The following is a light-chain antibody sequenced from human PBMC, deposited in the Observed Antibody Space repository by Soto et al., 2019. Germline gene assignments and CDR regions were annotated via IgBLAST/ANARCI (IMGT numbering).Light chain of an antibody. CDR2: EGS. J-gene: IGLJ1*01. CDR3: CSYAGSYV. CDR1: SSDVGSHNL. V-gene: IGLV2-23*01. Sequence: LTQPASLSGSPGQSITISCTGTSSDVGSHNLVSWYQQHPGKAPKLMIYEGSKRPSGVSNRFSGSKSGNTASLTISGLQAEDEADYYCCSYAGSYVFGTGTKVTVL.